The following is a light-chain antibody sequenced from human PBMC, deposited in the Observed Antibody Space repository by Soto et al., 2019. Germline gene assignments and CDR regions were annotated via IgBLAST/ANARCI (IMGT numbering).Light chain of an antibody. CDR3: QQRTNWPRT. J-gene: IGKJ2*01. CDR2: DAS. V-gene: IGKV3-11*01. CDR1: QSISSY. Sequence: EIVLTQSPATLSLFLGERATLSCRASQSISSYLAWYQQKPGQAPRLLIYDASNRATGIPARFSGSGSGTDFTLTISSLEPEDFAVYYCQQRTNWPRTFGQGTKLEIK.